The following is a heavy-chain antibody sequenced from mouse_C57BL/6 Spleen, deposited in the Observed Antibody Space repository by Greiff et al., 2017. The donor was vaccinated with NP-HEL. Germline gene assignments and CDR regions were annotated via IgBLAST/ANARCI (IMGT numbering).Heavy chain of an antibody. CDR3: ARDNYGSSYAMDY. CDR1: GFTFSSYG. D-gene: IGHD1-1*01. J-gene: IGHJ4*01. Sequence: EVKLVESGGDLVKPGGSLKLSCAASGFTFSSYGMSWVRQTPDQRLEWVATISSGGSYTYYPDSVKGRFTISRDNAKNTLYLQMSSLKSEDTAMYYCARDNYGSSYAMDYWGQGTSVTVSS. CDR2: ISSGGSYT. V-gene: IGHV5-6*02.